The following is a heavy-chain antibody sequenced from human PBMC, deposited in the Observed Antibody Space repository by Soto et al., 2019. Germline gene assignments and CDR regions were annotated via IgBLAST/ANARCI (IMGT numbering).Heavy chain of an antibody. D-gene: IGHD5-18*01. J-gene: IGHJ3*02. V-gene: IGHV3-21*01. CDR2: ISSSSSYI. Sequence: LRLSCAASGFTFSSYSMNWVRQAPGKGLEWVSSISSSSSYIYYAGSVKGRFTISRDNAKNSPYLQMNSLRAEDTAVYYCARDWYDSSYDIWGQGTMVTVSS. CDR1: GFTFSSYS. CDR3: ARDWYDSSYDI.